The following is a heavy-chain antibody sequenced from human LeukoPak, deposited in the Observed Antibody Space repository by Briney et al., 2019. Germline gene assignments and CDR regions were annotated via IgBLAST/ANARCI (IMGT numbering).Heavy chain of an antibody. Sequence: SQTLSLTCTVSGGSISSGGYYWSWIRQHPGKGLEWIGYIYYSGSTYYNPSLKSRVTISVDTSKNQFSLKLSSVTAADTAVYYCARGYYYDSSGSDINFDYWGQGTLVTVSS. CDR2: IYYSGST. D-gene: IGHD3-22*01. CDR1: GGSISSGGYY. V-gene: IGHV4-31*03. J-gene: IGHJ4*02. CDR3: ARGYYYDSSGSDINFDY.